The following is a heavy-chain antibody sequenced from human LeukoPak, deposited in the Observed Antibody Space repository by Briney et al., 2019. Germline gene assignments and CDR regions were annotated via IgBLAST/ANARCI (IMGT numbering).Heavy chain of an antibody. CDR1: GYTFTSYG. CDR3: ARDGPNYDNQDAFDI. CDR2: ISAYNGNT. J-gene: IGHJ3*02. V-gene: IGHV1-18*01. Sequence: ASVKVSCKASGYTFTSYGISWVRQAPGQGLEWMGWISAYNGNTNYAQKLQGRVTMTRDTSTSTAYMELRSLRSDDTAVYYCARDGPNYDNQDAFDIWGQGTMVTVSS. D-gene: IGHD3-9*01.